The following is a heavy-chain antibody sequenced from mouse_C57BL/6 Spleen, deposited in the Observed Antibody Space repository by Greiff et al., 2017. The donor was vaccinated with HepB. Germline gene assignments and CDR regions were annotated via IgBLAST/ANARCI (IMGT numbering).Heavy chain of an antibody. V-gene: IGHV1-64*01. CDR3: ARSPIYDGYYDYFDY. D-gene: IGHD2-3*01. Sequence: QVQLQQSGAELVKPGASVKLSCKASGYTFTSYWMHWVKQRPGQGLEWIGMIHPNSGSTNYNEKFKSKATLTVDKSSSTAYMQLSSLTSEDSAVYYCARSPIYDGYYDYFDYWGQGTTLTVSS. CDR1: GYTFTSYW. J-gene: IGHJ2*01. CDR2: IHPNSGST.